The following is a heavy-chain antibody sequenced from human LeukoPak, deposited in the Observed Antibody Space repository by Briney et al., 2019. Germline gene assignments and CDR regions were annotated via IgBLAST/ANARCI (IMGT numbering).Heavy chain of an antibody. V-gene: IGHV3-49*04. CDR2: IRSKAYGGTT. CDR3: TRVVPAAHYGMDV. CDR1: GFTFGDYA. Sequence: GGCLRLSCTASGFTFGDYAMSWVRQAPGKGLEWVGFIRSKAYGGTTEYAASVKGRFTISRDDSKSIAYLQMNSLKTEDTAVYYCTRVVPAAHYGMDVWGQGTTVTVSS. D-gene: IGHD2-2*01. J-gene: IGHJ6*02.